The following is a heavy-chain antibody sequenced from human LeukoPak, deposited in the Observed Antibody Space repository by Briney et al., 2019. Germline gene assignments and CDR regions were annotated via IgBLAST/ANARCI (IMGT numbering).Heavy chain of an antibody. Sequence: GGSLRLSCAASGFTFSSYAMHWARQAPGKGLEWVAVIWYDGSNDYYADSVKGRFSISRDNSKNMVLLQMNSLRAEDTAVYYCAREAVCSGGSCYRGPFDIWGQGTMVTVSS. CDR2: IWYDGSND. CDR1: GFTFSSYA. CDR3: AREAVCSGGSCYRGPFDI. D-gene: IGHD2-15*01. V-gene: IGHV3-33*01. J-gene: IGHJ3*02.